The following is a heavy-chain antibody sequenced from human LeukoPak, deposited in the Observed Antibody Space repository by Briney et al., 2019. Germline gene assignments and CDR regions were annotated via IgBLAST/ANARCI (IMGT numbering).Heavy chain of an antibody. CDR2: IIPLLGIA. Sequence: ASVKVSCKASGGTFSSYAISWVRQAPGQGLEWMGRIIPLLGIANYAQKFQGRVTIYMDMSSLRSEDTAVYSCARDRTTVSPPDPFDIWGQGTMVTVSS. J-gene: IGHJ3*02. V-gene: IGHV1-69*04. CDR1: GGTFSSYA. CDR3: ARDRTTVSPPDPFDI. D-gene: IGHD4-11*01.